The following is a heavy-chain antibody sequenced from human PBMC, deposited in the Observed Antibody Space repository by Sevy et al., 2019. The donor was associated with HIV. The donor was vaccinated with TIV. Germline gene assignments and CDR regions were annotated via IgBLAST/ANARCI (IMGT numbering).Heavy chain of an antibody. CDR2: NSGRDTGT. D-gene: IGHD3-22*01. Sequence: GGSLRLSCAVSGFTFSNYAMSWVRQAPGKGLEWVSANSGRDTGTFYAESVKGRFTISRDNSKNTLYLQMNSLRAEDTAVYYCAKDTIVVVGEALDIWGRGTMVTVSS. CDR1: GFTFSNYA. CDR3: AKDTIVVVGEALDI. J-gene: IGHJ3*02. V-gene: IGHV3-23*01.